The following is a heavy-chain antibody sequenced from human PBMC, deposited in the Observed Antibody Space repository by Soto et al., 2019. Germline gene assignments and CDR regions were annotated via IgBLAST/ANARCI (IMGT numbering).Heavy chain of an antibody. Sequence: SETRSRTWTVSGGSISGYYWGWIRQPPGKGLEWIGNVYYSGGAKYNPSVKRRVSISVDTSKNQFSLNLSSVTAADTAVYYCTRDGDGRMTTNPYYYYGMDVWGPGITVTVSS. CDR3: TRDGDGRMTTNPYYYYGMDV. V-gene: IGHV4-59*01. J-gene: IGHJ6*02. CDR1: GGSISGYY. D-gene: IGHD2-21*02. CDR2: VYYSGGA.